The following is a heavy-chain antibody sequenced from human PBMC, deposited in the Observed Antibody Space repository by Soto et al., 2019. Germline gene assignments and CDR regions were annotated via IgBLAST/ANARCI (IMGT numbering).Heavy chain of an antibody. CDR1: GYSFTSYW. V-gene: IGHV5-51*01. D-gene: IGHD6-19*01. Sequence: GESLKISCNGSGYSFTSYWIAWGRQMPGKGLECMGIIYPGDSDTRYSPSFQGQVTISADKSSAYLQWSSLEASDTAMYYCARWYSSGLYYLDYWGQGTLVTVSS. CDR2: IYPGDSDT. CDR3: ARWYSSGLYYLDY. J-gene: IGHJ4*02.